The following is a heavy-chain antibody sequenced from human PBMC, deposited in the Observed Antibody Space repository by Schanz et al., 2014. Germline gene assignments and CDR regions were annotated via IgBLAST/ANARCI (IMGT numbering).Heavy chain of an antibody. CDR3: AKGPYYYYYMDV. J-gene: IGHJ6*03. Sequence: VHLLESGGGLVEPGGSLRLSCAASGFSFSDYYMSWIRQAPGKGLEWISFINTGSNYINYADSVKGRFTISGDSSKYTVYLQMNSLRADDTAVYYCAKGPYYYYYMDVWGNGTTVTVSS. CDR1: GFSFSDYY. V-gene: IGHV3-11*03. CDR2: INTGSNYI.